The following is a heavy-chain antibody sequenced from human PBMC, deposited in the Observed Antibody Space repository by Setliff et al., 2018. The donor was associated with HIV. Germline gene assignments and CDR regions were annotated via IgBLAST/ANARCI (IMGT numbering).Heavy chain of an antibody. CDR2: ISWNSGTI. CDR3: VKGAATIHYGFEY. CDR1: GFPFDQYA. J-gene: IGHJ4*02. V-gene: IGHV3-9*01. Sequence: LRLSCAASGFPFDQYAMHWVRQVPGKGLEWVSGISWNSGTIAYADSVKGRFTISRDNAKNSLYLQMTSLGPDDTAFYYCVKGAATIHYGFEYWGQGDLVTVSS. D-gene: IGHD5-12*01.